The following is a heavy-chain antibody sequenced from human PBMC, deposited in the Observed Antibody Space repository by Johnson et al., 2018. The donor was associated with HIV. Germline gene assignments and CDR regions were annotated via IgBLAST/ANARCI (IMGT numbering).Heavy chain of an antibody. CDR1: GFTVSSNY. D-gene: IGHD6-6*01. Sequence: MQLVESGGGVVQPGGSLRLSCAASGFTVSSNYMSWVRQAPGKGLEWVSVIYSGGSTSYADSVKGRFTISRDNSKNTLYLQMNSLKTEDTALYYCATAARLFDAFDIWGQGTMVTVSS. J-gene: IGHJ3*02. CDR3: ATAARLFDAFDI. V-gene: IGHV3-66*01. CDR2: IYSGGST.